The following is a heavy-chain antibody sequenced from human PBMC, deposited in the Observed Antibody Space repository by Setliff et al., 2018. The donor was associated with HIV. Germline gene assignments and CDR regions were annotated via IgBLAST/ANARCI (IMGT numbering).Heavy chain of an antibody. Sequence: LTCAISGDSVSSSNRVAWNWIRQSPSRGLEWLGRTYYSSKWYTDYAMSVKGRIIINPDTSKNRFSLQLNSVTPEDTAVYYCVRGNVSAFDIWGQGTMVTVSS. CDR2: TYYSSKWYT. CDR1: GDSVSSSNRVA. V-gene: IGHV6-1*01. CDR3: VRGNVSAFDI. D-gene: IGHD2-15*01. J-gene: IGHJ3*02.